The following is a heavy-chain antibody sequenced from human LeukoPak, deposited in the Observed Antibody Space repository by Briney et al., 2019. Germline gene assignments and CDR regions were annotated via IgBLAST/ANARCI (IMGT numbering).Heavy chain of an antibody. D-gene: IGHD3-10*01. V-gene: IGHV4-34*01. J-gene: IGHJ6*03. CDR3: ARRGAAPRYYYYYMDV. Sequence: SETLSLTCAVYGGSFSGYYWSWIRQPPGKGLEWIGEINHSGSTNYNPSLKSRVTISVDTSKNQFPLKLSSVTAADTAVYYCARRGAAPRYYYYYMDVWGKGTTVTISS. CDR1: GGSFSGYY. CDR2: INHSGST.